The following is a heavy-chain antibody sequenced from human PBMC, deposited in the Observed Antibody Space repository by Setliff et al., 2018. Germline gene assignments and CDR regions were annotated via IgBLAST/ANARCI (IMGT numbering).Heavy chain of an antibody. Sequence: PGGSLRLSCAASGFTFSSYGMHWVRQAPGKGLEWVAVIWYDGSNKYYADSVKGRFTISRDNSKNSLYLQMNSLRAEDTAVYYCAKDRLHTRYSSGWLLDYWGQGTLVTVSS. CDR3: AKDRLHTRYSSGWLLDY. CDR2: IWYDGSNK. V-gene: IGHV3-33*06. D-gene: IGHD6-19*01. CDR1: GFTFSSYG. J-gene: IGHJ4*02.